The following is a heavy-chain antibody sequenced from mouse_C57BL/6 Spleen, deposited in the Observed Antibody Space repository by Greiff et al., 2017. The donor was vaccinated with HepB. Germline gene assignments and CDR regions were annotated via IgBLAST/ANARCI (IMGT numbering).Heavy chain of an antibody. Sequence: QVQLQQSGPELVKPGASVKISFKASGYAFSSSWMNWVKQRPGKGLEWIGRIYPGDGDTNYNGKFKGKAKLTADKSSSTAYMQLSSLTSEDSAVYFCARRGGSSGYFAYWGQGTLVTVSA. CDR3: ARRGGSSGYFAY. CDR2: IYPGDGDT. V-gene: IGHV1-82*01. J-gene: IGHJ3*01. D-gene: IGHD3-2*02. CDR1: GYAFSSSW.